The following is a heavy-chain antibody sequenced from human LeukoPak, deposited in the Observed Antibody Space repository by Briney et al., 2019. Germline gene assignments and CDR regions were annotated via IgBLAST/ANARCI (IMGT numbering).Heavy chain of an antibody. CDR1: GYTFTSYD. CDR3: ARDGDHYYDSSGYYIDY. D-gene: IGHD3-22*01. Sequence: ASVKVSCKASGYTFTSYDINWVRQAPGQGLEWMGWISAYNGNTNYAQKLQGRVTMTTDTSTSTAYMELRSPRSDDTAVYYCARDGDHYYDSSGYYIDYWGQGTLVTVSS. V-gene: IGHV1-18*01. J-gene: IGHJ4*02. CDR2: ISAYNGNT.